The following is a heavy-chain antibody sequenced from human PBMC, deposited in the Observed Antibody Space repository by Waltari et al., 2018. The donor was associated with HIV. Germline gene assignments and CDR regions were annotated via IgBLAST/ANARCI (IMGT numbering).Heavy chain of an antibody. J-gene: IGHJ4*02. CDR2: INPVGSTK. D-gene: IGHD2-21*02. CDR1: GFTFSGYW. CDR3: ASGLGDWGY. V-gene: IGHV3-7*02. Sequence: DVHLVASGGSLVHPGGPRRLPCAGPGFTFSGYWRSWVRQAPGKGLEWVADINPVGSTKYHVDSVRGRFTISRDNAKNSLYLQMSSLRAEDTAVYYCASGLGDWGYWGRGTLVTVSS.